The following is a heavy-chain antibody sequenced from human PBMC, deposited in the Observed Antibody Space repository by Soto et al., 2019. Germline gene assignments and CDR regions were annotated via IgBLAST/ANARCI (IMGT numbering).Heavy chain of an antibody. V-gene: IGHV1-69*01. Sequence: QVQLVQSGAEVKKPGSSVKVSCKASGGTFSSYAISWVRQAPGQGLEWMGGIIPIFGTANYAQKFQGRVTSTADESPSTAYMELSSLRSEDTAVYYCASSTVTTSAFDIWGQGTMVTVSS. CDR3: ASSTVTTSAFDI. CDR1: GGTFSSYA. CDR2: IIPIFGTA. J-gene: IGHJ3*02. D-gene: IGHD4-17*01.